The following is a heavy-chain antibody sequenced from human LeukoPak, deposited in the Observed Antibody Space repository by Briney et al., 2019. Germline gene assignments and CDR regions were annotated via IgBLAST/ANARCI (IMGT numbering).Heavy chain of an antibody. V-gene: IGHV3-48*01. J-gene: IGHJ4*02. CDR2: ITSGSTSI. Sequence: GGSLRLSCAASGFTFSSYGMNWVRQAPGKGLEWVSYITSGSTSIYYADSVKGRFTISRDNAKNSLYLQMNSLRAEDTAVYYCARGTGDRGFDYWGQGTLVTVSS. D-gene: IGHD7-27*01. CDR3: ARGTGDRGFDY. CDR1: GFTFSSYG.